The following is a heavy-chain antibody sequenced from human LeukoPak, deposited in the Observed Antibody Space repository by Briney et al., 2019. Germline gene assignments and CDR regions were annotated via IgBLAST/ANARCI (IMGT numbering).Heavy chain of an antibody. CDR1: GYTFTGYY. CDR3: ARSRVGYCSGGSCYEANAFDI. CDR2: INPNSGGT. D-gene: IGHD2-15*01. Sequence: ASVKVSCKASGYTFTGYYMHWVRQAPGQGLEWMGWINPNSGGTNYAQKFQGRVTMTRDTSISTAYMELSRLRSEDTAVYYCARSRVGYCSGGSCYEANAFDIWGQGTMVTVSS. J-gene: IGHJ3*02. V-gene: IGHV1-2*02.